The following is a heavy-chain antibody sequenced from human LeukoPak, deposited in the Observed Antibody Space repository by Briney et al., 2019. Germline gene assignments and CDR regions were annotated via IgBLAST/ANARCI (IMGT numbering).Heavy chain of an antibody. D-gene: IGHD2-2*01. Sequence: GASVKVSCKASGYTFTSYGISWVRQAPGQGLEWMGWISAYNGNTNYAQKLQGRVTMTTDTSTSTAYMELRSLRSDDTAVYYCARDGCSSTSCYFHNWFDPWGQGTLVTVSS. CDR2: ISAYNGNT. J-gene: IGHJ5*02. V-gene: IGHV1-18*01. CDR1: GYTFTSYG. CDR3: ARDGCSSTSCYFHNWFDP.